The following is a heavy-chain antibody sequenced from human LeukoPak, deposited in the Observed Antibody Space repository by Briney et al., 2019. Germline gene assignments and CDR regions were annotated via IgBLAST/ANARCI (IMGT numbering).Heavy chain of an antibody. V-gene: IGHV4-39*07. Sequence: SETLSLTCTVSGGSISSSSYYWGWIRQPPGKGLEWIGSIYYSGSTYYNPSLKSRVTISVDTSRNQFSLKLSSVTAADTAVYYCARRNFDWLSNIDAFDIWGQGTMVTVSS. CDR1: GGSISSSSYY. CDR2: IYYSGST. CDR3: ARRNFDWLSNIDAFDI. J-gene: IGHJ3*02. D-gene: IGHD3-9*01.